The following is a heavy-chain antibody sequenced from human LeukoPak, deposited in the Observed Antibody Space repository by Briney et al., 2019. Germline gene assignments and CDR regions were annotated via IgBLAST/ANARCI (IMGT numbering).Heavy chain of an antibody. D-gene: IGHD3-10*01. CDR1: GFTVNNNY. CDR3: ARGQPPWVYGSGSFYHFDY. CDR2: IYAGGET. Sequence: GGSLRLSCAASGFTVNNNYMNWVRQAPGEGLEWVSVIYAGGETYYADSVRGRFTISRDASTLYLQMNSLRAEDTAVCYCARGQPPWVYGSGSFYHFDYWGQGTMVTVSS. J-gene: IGHJ4*02. V-gene: IGHV3-66*01.